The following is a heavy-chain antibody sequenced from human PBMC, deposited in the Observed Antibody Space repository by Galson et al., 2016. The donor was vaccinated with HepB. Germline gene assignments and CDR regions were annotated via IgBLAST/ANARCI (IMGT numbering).Heavy chain of an antibody. V-gene: IGHV5-10-1*01. CDR1: GYSFTSYW. CDR3: ARPLLYGDPVHRYYGLDV. D-gene: IGHD4-17*01. Sequence: QSGAEVKKPGESLRISCKGSGYSFTSYWITWVRQMPGKGLEWMGRIDPDDSYTTYSPAFEGHVTISADKSISTAYLQWSSLKASDTAMYYCARPLLYGDPVHRYYGLDVWGQGTTVTVSS. J-gene: IGHJ6*02. CDR2: IDPDDSYT.